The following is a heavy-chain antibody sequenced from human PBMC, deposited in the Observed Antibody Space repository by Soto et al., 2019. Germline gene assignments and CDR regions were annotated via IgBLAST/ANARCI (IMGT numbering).Heavy chain of an antibody. J-gene: IGHJ4*02. CDR2: IYYSGST. V-gene: IGHV4-39*01. CDR1: GGSISSSSYY. D-gene: IGHD3-10*01. CDR3: ARPAHAYYGSGPPAHYFDY. Sequence: PSETLSLTCTVSGGSISSSSYYWGWIRQPPGKGLEWIGSIYYSGSTYYNPSLKSRVTISVDTSKNQFSLKLSSVTAADTAVYYCARPAHAYYGSGPPAHYFDYWGQGTLVTVSS.